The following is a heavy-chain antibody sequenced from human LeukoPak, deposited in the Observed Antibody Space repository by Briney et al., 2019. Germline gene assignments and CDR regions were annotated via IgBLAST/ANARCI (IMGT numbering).Heavy chain of an antibody. CDR1: GFTFSDYY. D-gene: IGHD2-2*01. CDR2: ISSSGSTI. Sequence: GGSLRLSCAASGFTFSDYYMSWICQAPGKGLEWVSYISSSGSTIYYADSVKGRFTISRDNAKNSLYLQMNSLRAEDTAVYYCARAPTYCSSTSCYGPLDYWGQGTLVTVSS. J-gene: IGHJ4*02. CDR3: ARAPTYCSSTSCYGPLDY. V-gene: IGHV3-11*01.